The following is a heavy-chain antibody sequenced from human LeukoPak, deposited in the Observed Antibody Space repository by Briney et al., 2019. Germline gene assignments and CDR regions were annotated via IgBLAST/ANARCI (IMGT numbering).Heavy chain of an antibody. CDR3: AKLLYGDYVNYFDY. Sequence: PGGSLRLPCAASGFTFSSYAMSWVRQAPGKGLEWVSAISGSGGSTYYADSVKGRFTISRDNSKNTLYLQMNSLRAEDTAVYYCAKLLYGDYVNYFDYWGQGTLVTVSS. CDR1: GFTFSSYA. CDR2: ISGSGGST. D-gene: IGHD4-17*01. J-gene: IGHJ4*02. V-gene: IGHV3-23*01.